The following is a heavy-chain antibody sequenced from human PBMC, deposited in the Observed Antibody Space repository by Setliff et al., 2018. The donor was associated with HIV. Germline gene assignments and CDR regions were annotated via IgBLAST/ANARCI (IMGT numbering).Heavy chain of an antibody. J-gene: IGHJ2*01. CDR2: IIPTFDTA. D-gene: IGHD6-19*01. V-gene: IGHV1-69*06. CDR3: ARGVHSGGSGWYNWYFDL. CDR1: GGTFSRHA. Sequence: SVKVSCKASGGTFSRHAFSWVRQAPGQGLEWMGGIIPTFDTANYAQKFRGRVTITADKSTNTVYMELNSLRSEDTPMYYCARGVHSGGSGWYNWYFDLWGRGTLVTVSS.